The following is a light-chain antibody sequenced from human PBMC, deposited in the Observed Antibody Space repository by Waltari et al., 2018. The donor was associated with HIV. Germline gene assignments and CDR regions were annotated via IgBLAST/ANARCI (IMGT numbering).Light chain of an antibody. Sequence: QAGLIQSPSMSKALGQSATITCTGTYNNVGFAAAVCLHQHHGLPPKLLFHRNNSRASGISERFSASRSGMTASLAISGLQPEDEGDYYCSAWDSSLAVWQFGGGTRLTVL. CDR2: RNN. J-gene: IGLJ3*02. V-gene: IGLV10-54*04. CDR1: YNNVGFAA. CDR3: SAWDSSLAVWQ.